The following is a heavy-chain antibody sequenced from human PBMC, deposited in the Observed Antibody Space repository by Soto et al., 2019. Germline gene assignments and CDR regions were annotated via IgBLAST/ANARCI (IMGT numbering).Heavy chain of an antibody. Sequence: EVQLVESGGGLVKPGGSLRLSCAASGFTFSNAWMNWVRQAPGKGLEWVGRIKSKTDGGTTDYAAPVKGRFTISRDDSNNTLYLQMNSLKTEDTAVYYCTTSGAGGTRDAFDIWRQGTMVTVSS. CDR2: IKSKTDGGTT. D-gene: IGHD1-7*01. CDR3: TTSGAGGTRDAFDI. CDR1: GFTFSNAW. J-gene: IGHJ3*02. V-gene: IGHV3-15*07.